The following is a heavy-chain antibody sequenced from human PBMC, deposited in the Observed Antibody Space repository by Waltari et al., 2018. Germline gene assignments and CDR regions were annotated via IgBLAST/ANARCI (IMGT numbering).Heavy chain of an antibody. J-gene: IGHJ4*02. CDR3: ARETGWYVY. D-gene: IGHD6-19*01. CDR2: TIPILGTA. V-gene: IGHV1-69*01. Sequence: QVQLVQSGAEVKNPGSSVKVSCKASGGTFSSYSISWVRQAPGQGLEWMGGTIPILGTANYAQKFQGRGTMSADESTSTAYMELSRLRSEDTAVDYCARETGWYVYWGQGTLVTVAS. CDR1: GGTFSSYS.